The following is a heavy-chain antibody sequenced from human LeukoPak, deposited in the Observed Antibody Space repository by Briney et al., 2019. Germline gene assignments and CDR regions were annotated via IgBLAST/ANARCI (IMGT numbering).Heavy chain of an antibody. CDR3: ARDQGGYDLNPSDAFDI. Sequence: TPSQTLSLTCTVSGGSISSGDYYWSWIRQPPGKGLEWIGYIYYSGSTYYNPSLKSRVTISVDTSKNQFSLKLSSVTAADTAVYYCARDQGGYDLNPSDAFDIWGQGTMVTVSS. CDR2: IYYSGST. V-gene: IGHV4-30-4*01. D-gene: IGHD5-12*01. J-gene: IGHJ3*02. CDR1: GGSISSGDYY.